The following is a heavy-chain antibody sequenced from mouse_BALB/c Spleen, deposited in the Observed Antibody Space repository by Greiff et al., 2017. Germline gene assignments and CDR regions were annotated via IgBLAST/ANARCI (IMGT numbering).Heavy chain of an antibody. V-gene: IGHV3-6*02. CDR3: ARGGYYGSSVFDY. J-gene: IGHJ2*01. CDR2: ISYDGSN. Sequence: ESGPGLVKPSQSLSLTCSVTGYSITSGYYWNWIRQFPGNKLEWMGYISYDGSNNYNPSLKNRISITRDTSKNQFFLKLNSVTTEDTATYYCARGGYYGSSVFDYWGQGTTLTVSS. CDR1: GYSITSGYY. D-gene: IGHD1-1*01.